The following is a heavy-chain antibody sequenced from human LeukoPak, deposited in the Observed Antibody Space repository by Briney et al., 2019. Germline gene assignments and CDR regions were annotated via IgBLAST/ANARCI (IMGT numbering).Heavy chain of an antibody. J-gene: IGHJ4*02. Sequence: PSETLSLTCTVSGASINSGTYYWTWIRQPAGKGLEWIGRIYSSGSTDYNPSLKSRVTISVDTSKNQFSLKLSSVTAADTAVYYCARVYNPERYGYSSSWYYFDYWGQGTLVTVSS. CDR1: GASINSGTYY. CDR2: IYSSGST. V-gene: IGHV4-61*02. CDR3: ARVYNPERYGYSSSWYYFDY. D-gene: IGHD6-13*01.